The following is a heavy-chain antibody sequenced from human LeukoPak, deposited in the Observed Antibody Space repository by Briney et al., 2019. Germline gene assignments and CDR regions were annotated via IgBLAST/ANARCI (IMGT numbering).Heavy chain of an antibody. Sequence: GGSLRLSCAASGFTFSSYDMHWVRHATGKGLEWVSAIGTAGDTYYPGSVKGRFTISRENAKNSLYLQMNSLRAGDTAVYYCARAEQWLGSFDYGGQGTLVTVSS. CDR3: ARAEQWLGSFDY. D-gene: IGHD6-19*01. J-gene: IGHJ4*02. CDR1: GFTFSSYD. V-gene: IGHV3-13*01. CDR2: IGTAGDT.